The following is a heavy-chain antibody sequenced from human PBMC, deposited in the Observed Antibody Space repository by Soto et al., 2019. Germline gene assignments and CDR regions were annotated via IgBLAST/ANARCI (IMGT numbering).Heavy chain of an antibody. J-gene: IGHJ6*02. V-gene: IGHV3-30*18. CDR2: ISYDGSNK. D-gene: IGHD1-26*01. CDR1: GFTFSSYG. CDR3: ANGGRSYLRTGLEV. Sequence: TGGSPRLSCAASGFTFSSYGMHLVRPAPGKGLEWVAVISYDGSNKYYADSVKGRFTISRDNSKNTLYLQMNSLRAEDTAVYYCANGGRSYLRTGLEVWGQGTTVTVSS.